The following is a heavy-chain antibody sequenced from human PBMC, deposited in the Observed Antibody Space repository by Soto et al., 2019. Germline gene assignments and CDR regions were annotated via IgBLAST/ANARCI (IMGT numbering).Heavy chain of an antibody. CDR3: ARVLPGIAASYDAFDI. V-gene: IGHV4-61*03. CDR1: GGSVISESFY. J-gene: IGHJ3*02. D-gene: IGHD6-25*01. Sequence: QLQLHESGPGLVKPSETLSLTCSVSGGSVISESFYWTWVRQPPGGGLEWIAYIYYDGATSYSPSRKSRVTISLDPSKNHLSLTLTSVTAADTAKYFCARVLPGIAASYDAFDIWGQGTMVTVSS. CDR2: IYYDGAT.